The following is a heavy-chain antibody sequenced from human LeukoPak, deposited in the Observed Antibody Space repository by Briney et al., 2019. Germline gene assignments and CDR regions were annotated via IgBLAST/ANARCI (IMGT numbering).Heavy chain of an antibody. D-gene: IGHD4-23*01. J-gene: IGHJ6*03. CDR2: INPNTGGT. Sequence: ASVKVSCKASGYTFTGYFMHWVRQAPGQGLEWMGWINPNTGGTNYAQKFQGRVTMTRNTSISTAYMELSSLRSEDTAVYYCARGLRWHRGNDFDYYYYMDVWGKGTTVTVSS. V-gene: IGHV1-2*02. CDR3: ARGLRWHRGNDFDYYYYMDV. CDR1: GYTFTGYF.